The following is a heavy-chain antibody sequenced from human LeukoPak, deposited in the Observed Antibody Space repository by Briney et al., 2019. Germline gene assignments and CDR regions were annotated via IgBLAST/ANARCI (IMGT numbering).Heavy chain of an antibody. J-gene: IGHJ4*02. CDR1: GFSFSSYW. CDR2: IKEDGSDK. Sequence: GGSLRLSCAASGFSFSSYWMSWVRQAPGKGLEWVANIKEDGSDKYYVDSVKGRFTISRDNAKDSLYLQMNSLRAEDTAVYYCARERVGATTFDYWGQGSLVTVSS. D-gene: IGHD1-26*01. V-gene: IGHV3-7*01. CDR3: ARERVGATTFDY.